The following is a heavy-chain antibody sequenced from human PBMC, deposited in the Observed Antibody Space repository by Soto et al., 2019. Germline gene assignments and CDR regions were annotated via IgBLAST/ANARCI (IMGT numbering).Heavy chain of an antibody. Sequence: LSCAASGFTFSSYAMNWVRQAPGRGLEWVSAISGSGGSTYYADSVKGRFTISRDSSKNTLYLQMNSLRAEDTAVYYCARDPSRYSSGWYNYWGQGTLVTVS. CDR1: GFTFSSYA. J-gene: IGHJ4*02. CDR3: ARDPSRYSSGWYNY. V-gene: IGHV3-23*01. D-gene: IGHD6-19*01. CDR2: ISGSGGST.